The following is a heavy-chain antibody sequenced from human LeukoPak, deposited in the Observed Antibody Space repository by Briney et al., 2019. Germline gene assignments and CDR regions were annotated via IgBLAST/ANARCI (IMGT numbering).Heavy chain of an antibody. CDR3: AKDSSGYYSNWFDP. D-gene: IGHD3-22*01. Sequence: GGSLRLSCAASGFTFSSYAMSWVRQAPGKGLEWVSAISGSGGSTYYADSVKGRFTISGDNSKNTLYLQMNSLRAEDTAVYYCAKDSSGYYSNWFDPWGQGTLVTVSS. J-gene: IGHJ5*02. CDR2: ISGSGGST. V-gene: IGHV3-23*01. CDR1: GFTFSSYA.